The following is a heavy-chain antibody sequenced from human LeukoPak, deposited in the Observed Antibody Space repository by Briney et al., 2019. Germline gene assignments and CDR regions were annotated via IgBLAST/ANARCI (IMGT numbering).Heavy chain of an antibody. V-gene: IGHV3-66*01. Sequence: GGSLRLSCGASGFTVSSNYMSWVRQAPGKGLEWVSFIYSGGSTYYADSVKGRFTISRDNSKNTLYLQMNSLRVEDTAVYYCARDPSGTVGITLGYWGQGTLVTVSS. CDR2: IYSGGST. CDR3: ARDPSGTVGITLGY. CDR1: GFTVSSNY. J-gene: IGHJ4*02. D-gene: IGHD1-26*01.